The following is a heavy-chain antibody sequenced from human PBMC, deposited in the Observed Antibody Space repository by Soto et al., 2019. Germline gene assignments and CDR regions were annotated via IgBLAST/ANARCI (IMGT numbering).Heavy chain of an antibody. CDR1: GFNVSSNS. Sequence: PRVSLSLSCAASGFNVSSNSMIWVRQAPGKGLEWLSLIHSDANTKYADSVKGRFTISRDSFENTVYLQMNSLRAEDTAVYYWARHVWLEFWGQRIRVTVSS. CDR3: ARHVWLEF. J-gene: IGHJ5*01. CDR2: IHSDANT. V-gene: IGHV3-53*01.